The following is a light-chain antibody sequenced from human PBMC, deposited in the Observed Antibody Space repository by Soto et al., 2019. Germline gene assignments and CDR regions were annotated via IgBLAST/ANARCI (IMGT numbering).Light chain of an antibody. CDR1: NRDVGSYNL. V-gene: IGLV2-14*01. Sequence: QSALTQPASVSGSPGQSITIACTGTNRDVGSYNLVSWYQQRPGEAPKLIISEVRNRPSGISYRFTGSKSGNTASLTISGLQAEDEADYYCSSYSSTSTPWVFGGGTKLTVL. CDR2: EVR. CDR3: SSYSSTSTPWV. J-gene: IGLJ3*02.